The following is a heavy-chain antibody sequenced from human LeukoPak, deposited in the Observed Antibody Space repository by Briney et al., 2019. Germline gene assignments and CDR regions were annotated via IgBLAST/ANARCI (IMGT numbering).Heavy chain of an antibody. V-gene: IGHV4-61*01. CDR3: ASTSAAMGRYFQH. D-gene: IGHD2-2*01. CDR2: IYHSGST. J-gene: IGHJ1*01. Sequence: SETLSLTCTVSGGSVSSGSYYWSWIRQPPGKGLEWIGYIYHSGSTNYNPSLKSRVTISVDTSKNQFSLKLSSMTAADTAVYYCASTSAAMGRYFQHWGQGTLVTVSS. CDR1: GGSVSSGSYY.